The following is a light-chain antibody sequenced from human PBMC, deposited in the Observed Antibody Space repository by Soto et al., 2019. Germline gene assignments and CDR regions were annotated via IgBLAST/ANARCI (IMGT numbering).Light chain of an antibody. CDR3: QQLNSYPWT. J-gene: IGKJ1*01. V-gene: IGKV1-9*01. CDR1: QGINSY. Sequence: DIQLTQSPSSLSASLGDRVTITCRASQGINSYLAWYQQKPGKAPKLLIYAASTLQSGVPSRFSGSGSGTDFTLPISGLQPEDFATYFCQQLNSYPWTLGQGTKVEI. CDR2: AAS.